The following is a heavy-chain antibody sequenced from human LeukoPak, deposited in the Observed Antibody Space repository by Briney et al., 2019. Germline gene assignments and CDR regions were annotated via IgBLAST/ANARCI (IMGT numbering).Heavy chain of an antibody. CDR1: GGSVSSGNSY. J-gene: IGHJ5*02. Sequence: PSETLSLTCTVSGGSVSSGNSYWSWIRQPPGEGLEWIGYIYYSGSTNYNPSLKSRVTISVDTSKNQFSLKLSSVTAADTAVYYCARDRRWSWFDPWGQGTLVTVSS. V-gene: IGHV4-61*01. CDR3: ARDRRWSWFDP. D-gene: IGHD2-8*01. CDR2: IYYSGST.